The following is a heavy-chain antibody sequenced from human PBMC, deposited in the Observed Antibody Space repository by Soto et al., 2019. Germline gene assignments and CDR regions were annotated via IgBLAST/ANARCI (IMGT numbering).Heavy chain of an antibody. CDR3: AREYYYDNSGYFAY. Sequence: PSETLSLTCAVSGGSISSSNWWGWVRQPPGLGLEWIGEIYHSGNTNYNPSLKSRVTISVDKSKKQFSLKLSSVTAADTAVYYCAREYYYDNSGYFAYWGQGTLVTVSS. CDR2: IYHSGNT. D-gene: IGHD3-22*01. V-gene: IGHV4-4*02. CDR1: GGSISSSNW. J-gene: IGHJ4*02.